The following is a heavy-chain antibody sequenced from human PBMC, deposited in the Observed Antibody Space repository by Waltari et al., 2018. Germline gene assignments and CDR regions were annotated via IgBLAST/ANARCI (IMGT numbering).Heavy chain of an antibody. J-gene: IGHJ4*02. V-gene: IGHV1-2*02. CDR3: AREYDYDSSGLGNY. D-gene: IGHD3-22*01. CDR2: INPNSVGT. Sequence: QVQLVQSGAEVKKPGASVKVSCKASGYTFTGYYMHWVRQAPGQGLEWMGWINPNSVGTNYAQKFQGRVTMTRDTSISTAYMELSRLRSDDTAVYYCAREYDYDSSGLGNYWGQGTLVTVSS. CDR1: GYTFTGYY.